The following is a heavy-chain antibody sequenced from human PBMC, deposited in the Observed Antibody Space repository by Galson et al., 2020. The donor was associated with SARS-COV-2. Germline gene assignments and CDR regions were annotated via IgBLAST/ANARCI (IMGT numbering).Heavy chain of an antibody. V-gene: IGHV3-30*04. CDR3: ASSLLWFGELWI. J-gene: IGHJ4*02. Sequence: GGSLRLSCAASGFTFSSYAMHWVRQAPGKGLEWVAVISYDGSNKYYADSVKGRFTISRDNSKNTLYLQMNSLRAEDTAVYYCASSLLWFGELWIWGQGTLVTVSS. D-gene: IGHD3-10*01. CDR2: ISYDGSNK. CDR1: GFTFSSYA.